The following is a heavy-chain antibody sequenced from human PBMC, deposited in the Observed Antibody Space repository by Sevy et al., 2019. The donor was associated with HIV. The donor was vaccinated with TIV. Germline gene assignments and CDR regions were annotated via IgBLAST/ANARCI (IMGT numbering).Heavy chain of an antibody. CDR1: GYTFTGYY. CDR3: ARDAYGGNSFAYFDY. J-gene: IGHJ4*02. V-gene: IGHV1-2*06. Sequence: ASVKVSCKASGYTFTGYYMHWVRQAPGQGLEWMGRINPNSGGTNYAQKFQGRVTMTRDTSISTAYMELGRLRSDDTAVYYCARDAYGGNSFAYFDYWGQGTLVTVSS. D-gene: IGHD4-17*01. CDR2: INPNSGGT.